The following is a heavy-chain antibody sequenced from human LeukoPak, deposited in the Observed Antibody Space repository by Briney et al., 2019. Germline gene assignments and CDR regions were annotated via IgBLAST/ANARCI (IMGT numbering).Heavy chain of an antibody. CDR3: ARGSPAADDAFDI. CDR1: GGSFSGYY. V-gene: IGHV4-34*01. J-gene: IGHJ3*02. CDR2: ITHTGSI. Sequence: SETLSLTCAVNGGSFSGYYWNWIRQPPGKGLEWIGDITHTGSINDNPSLAGRVTVSVDTSKNQFSLSLASVTAADTALYYCARGSPAADDAFDIWGQGTLVTVSS. D-gene: IGHD6-13*01.